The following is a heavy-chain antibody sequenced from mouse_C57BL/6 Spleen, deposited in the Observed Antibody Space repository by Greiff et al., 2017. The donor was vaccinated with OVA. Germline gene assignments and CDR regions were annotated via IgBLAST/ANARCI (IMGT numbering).Heavy chain of an antibody. CDR1: GFTFSSYA. CDR2: ISSGGDYI. V-gene: IGHV5-9-1*02. CDR3: TRDTGDDYDDYFDY. Sequence: EVKVEESGEGLVKPGGSLKLSCAASGFTFSSYAMSWVRQTPEKRLEWVAYISSGGDYIYYADTVKGRFTISRDNARNTLYLQMSSLKSEDTAMYYCTRDTGDDYDDYFDYWGQGTTLTVSS. D-gene: IGHD2-4*01. J-gene: IGHJ2*01.